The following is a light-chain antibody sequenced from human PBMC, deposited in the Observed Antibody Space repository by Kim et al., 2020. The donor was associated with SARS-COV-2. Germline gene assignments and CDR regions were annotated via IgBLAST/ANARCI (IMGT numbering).Light chain of an antibody. CDR1: SSNIGAGYD. CDR3: QSYDNSLSGYV. CDR2: VNN. V-gene: IGLV1-40*01. Sequence: TVTISCTGSSSNIGAGYDVHWYQLLPRTAPKLLIYVNNDRPSGVPDRFSGSRSGTSASLAITGLQAEDEAEYYCQSYDNSLSGYVFGTGTKVTVL. J-gene: IGLJ1*01.